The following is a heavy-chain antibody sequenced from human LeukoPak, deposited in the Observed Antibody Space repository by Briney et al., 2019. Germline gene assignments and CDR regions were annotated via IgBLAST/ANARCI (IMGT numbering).Heavy chain of an antibody. V-gene: IGHV3-33*06. Sequence: GGSLRLSCAASGFTFSSYGMHWVRQAQGKGLEWVAVIWYDGSNKYYADSVKGRFTISRDNSKNTLYLQMNSLRAEDTAVYYCAKIGVQLWLLDYYYYMDVWGKGTTVTVSS. D-gene: IGHD5-18*01. CDR2: IWYDGSNK. J-gene: IGHJ6*03. CDR3: AKIGVQLWLLDYYYYMDV. CDR1: GFTFSSYG.